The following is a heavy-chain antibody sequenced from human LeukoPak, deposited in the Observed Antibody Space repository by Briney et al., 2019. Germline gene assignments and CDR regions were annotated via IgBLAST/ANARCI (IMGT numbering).Heavy chain of an antibody. CDR1: GFTFDDYA. CDR3: VKEVHGYYDYSTEARQYSPPFFDH. J-gene: IGHJ4*02. CDR2: ISWKSVNNK. Sequence: SGGSLRLSCAASGFTFDDYAMHWVRQAPGKGLEWVSGISWKSVNNKGYAEYVKGRFTISRDNAKNSLYLQMNSLRTEDTALYYCVKEVHGYYDYSTEARQYSPPFFDHWGQGTLITVSS. V-gene: IGHV3-9*01. D-gene: IGHD3-22*01.